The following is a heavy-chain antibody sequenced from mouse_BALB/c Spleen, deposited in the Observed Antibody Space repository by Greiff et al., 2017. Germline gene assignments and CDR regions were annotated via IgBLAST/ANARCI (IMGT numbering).Heavy chain of an antibody. CDR2: ISSGGSYT. V-gene: IGHV5-6*01. D-gene: IGHD1-1*02. CDR3: ARRAGSYVYAMDY. CDR1: GFTFSSYG. Sequence: EVHLVESGGDLVKPGGSLKLSCAASGFTFSSYGMSWVRQTPDKRLEWVATISSGGSYTYYPDSVKGRFTISRDNAKNTLYLQMSSLKSEDTAMYYCARRAGSYVYAMDYWGQGTSVTVSS. J-gene: IGHJ4*01.